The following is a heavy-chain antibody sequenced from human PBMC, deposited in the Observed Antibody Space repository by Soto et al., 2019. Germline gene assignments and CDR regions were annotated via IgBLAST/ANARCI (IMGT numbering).Heavy chain of an antibody. V-gene: IGHV3-30*18. Sequence: QVQLVESGGGVVQPGRSLRLSCAASGFTFSSYGMHWVRQAPGKGLEWVAVISYDGSNKYYADSVKGRFTISRDNSKNTLYLQMNSLRAEDTAVYYCAKTYYYDSSGYYDFAHEYFQHWGQGTLVTVSS. D-gene: IGHD3-22*01. J-gene: IGHJ1*01. CDR1: GFTFSSYG. CDR2: ISYDGSNK. CDR3: AKTYYYDSSGYYDFAHEYFQH.